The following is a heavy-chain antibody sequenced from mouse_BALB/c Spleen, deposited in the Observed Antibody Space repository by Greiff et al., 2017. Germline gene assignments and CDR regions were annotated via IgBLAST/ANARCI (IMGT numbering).Heavy chain of an antibody. CDR2: IDPANGNT. Sequence: EVQLQESGAELVKPGASVKLSCTASGFNIKDTYMHWVKQRPEQGLEWIGRIDPANGNTKYDPKFQGKATITADTSSNTAYLQLSSLTSEDTAVYYCARGAYYAMDYWGQGTSVTVSS. CDR1: GFNIKDTY. CDR3: ARGAYYAMDY. V-gene: IGHV14-3*02. J-gene: IGHJ4*01.